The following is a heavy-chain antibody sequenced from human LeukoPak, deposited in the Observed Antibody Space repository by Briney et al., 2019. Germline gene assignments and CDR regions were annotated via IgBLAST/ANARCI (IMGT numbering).Heavy chain of an antibody. Sequence: SETLSLTCTFSGGSITTYYWSWIRQPPGKGLEWIGYIYYSGSINYNPSLKSRVTISIDTSKNHFSLKWTSVTAADTAVYYCARHSGNSGGAFDIRGQGTMVTVSS. CDR3: ARHSGNSGGAFDI. V-gene: IGHV4-59*08. CDR2: IYYSGSI. CDR1: GGSITTYY. D-gene: IGHD4-23*01. J-gene: IGHJ3*02.